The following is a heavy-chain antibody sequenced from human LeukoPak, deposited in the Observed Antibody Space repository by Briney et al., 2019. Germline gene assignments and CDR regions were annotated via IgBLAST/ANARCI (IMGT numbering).Heavy chain of an antibody. CDR1: GGSFSGYY. CDR3: ARRRGMYYYGSGSLLGPFFDY. Sequence: SETLSLTCAVYGGSFSGYYWSWIRQPPGKGLEWIGEINHSGSTNYNPSLKSRVTISVDTSKNQFSLKLSSVTAADTAVHYCARRRGMYYYGSGSLLGPFFDYWGQGTLVTVSS. CDR2: INHSGST. J-gene: IGHJ4*02. D-gene: IGHD3-10*01. V-gene: IGHV4-34*01.